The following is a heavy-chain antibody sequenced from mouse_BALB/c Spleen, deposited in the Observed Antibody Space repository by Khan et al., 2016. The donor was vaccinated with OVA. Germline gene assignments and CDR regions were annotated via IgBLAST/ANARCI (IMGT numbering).Heavy chain of an antibody. CDR2: INTYTGEP. J-gene: IGHJ4*01. V-gene: IGHV9-3-1*01. CDR3: ARVGYNGTMDC. CDR1: GFTFTNYG. Sequence: QIQLVQSGPELKKPGETVQISCKASGFTFTNYGMNWVKQAPGKGLKWMGWINTYTGEPTFADDFKGRFAFSLDTSASTAYLQINSLKNEDTATYSCARVGYNGTMDCWGQGTSVTVSS. D-gene: IGHD2-14*01.